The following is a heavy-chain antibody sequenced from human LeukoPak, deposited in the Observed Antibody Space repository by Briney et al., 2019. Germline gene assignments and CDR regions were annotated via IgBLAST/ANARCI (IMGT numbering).Heavy chain of an antibody. Sequence: GGSLRLSCAASGFTFSSYAMSWVRQAPGKGLEWASAISGSGGSTYYADSVKGRFTISRDNSKNTLYLQMNSLRAEDTAVYYCASLGYCSGGSCRWGQGTLVTVSS. CDR3: ASLGYCSGGSCR. CDR1: GFTFSSYA. D-gene: IGHD2-15*01. CDR2: ISGSGGST. J-gene: IGHJ4*02. V-gene: IGHV3-23*01.